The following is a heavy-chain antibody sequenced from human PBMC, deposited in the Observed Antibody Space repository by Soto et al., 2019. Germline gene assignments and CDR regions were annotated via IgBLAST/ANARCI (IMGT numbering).Heavy chain of an antibody. CDR3: ARGGDYFDD. V-gene: IGHV4-31*03. Sequence: SETLSLTCTVSGGSIGSGGYYWTWIRQHPGKGLEWIGHIYYSGSSRYNPSLESRVIMVVDTSKNQFSLKLSSVTAADTAVYYCARGGDYFDDWGQGTPVTVSS. J-gene: IGHJ4*02. CDR2: IYYSGSS. CDR1: GGSIGSGGYY.